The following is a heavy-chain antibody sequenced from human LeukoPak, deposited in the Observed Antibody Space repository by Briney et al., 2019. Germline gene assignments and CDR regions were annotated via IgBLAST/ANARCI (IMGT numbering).Heavy chain of an antibody. CDR3: ARDISPLVVPAAVFDY. J-gene: IGHJ4*02. V-gene: IGHV4-59*12. D-gene: IGHD2-2*01. Sequence: SETLSLTCTVSGGSISSYYWSWIRQPPGKGLEWIGYIYYSGSTNYNPSLKSRVTISVDTSKNQFSLKLSSVTAADTAVYYCARDISPLVVPAAVFDYWGQGTLVTVSS. CDR1: GGSISSYY. CDR2: IYYSGST.